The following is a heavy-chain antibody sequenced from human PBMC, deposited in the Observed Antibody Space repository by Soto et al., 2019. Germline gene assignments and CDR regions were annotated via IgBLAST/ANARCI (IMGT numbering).Heavy chain of an antibody. Sequence: EVQLVESGGGLVKPGGSLRLSCAASGFTFSNAWMNWVRQAPGKGLEWVGRIRSNANGGTTDYAAPVRGRFTISRDDSKSTLYLQMNSLKTEDTAVYYCTPRKVGYCIGDNCYGGVWFDPWGQGTLVTVSS. V-gene: IGHV3-15*07. D-gene: IGHD2-15*01. CDR2: IRSNANGGTT. J-gene: IGHJ5*02. CDR3: TPRKVGYCIGDNCYGGVWFDP. CDR1: GFTFSNAW.